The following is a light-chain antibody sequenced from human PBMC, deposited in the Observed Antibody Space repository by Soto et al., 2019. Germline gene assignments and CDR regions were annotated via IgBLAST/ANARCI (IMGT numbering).Light chain of an antibody. CDR2: EDS. CDR1: SSDVGSYNL. CDR3: CSYADSSTYV. J-gene: IGLJ1*01. Sequence: ALTQPASVSGSPGQSITISCTGTSSDVGSYNLVSWYQQHPGKAPKLMIYEDSKRPSGVSNRFSGSKSGNTASLTISGLQTEDEADYYCCSYADSSTYVFGTGTKLTVL. V-gene: IGLV2-23*01.